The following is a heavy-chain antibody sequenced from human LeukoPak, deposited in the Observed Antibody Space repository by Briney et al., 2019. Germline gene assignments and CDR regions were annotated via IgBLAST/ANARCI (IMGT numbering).Heavy chain of an antibody. V-gene: IGHV3-30-3*01. Sequence: PGGSLRLSCAASGFTFNTYPMHWVRQAPGKGLEWVSVISYNGNIKSYADSVRGRFTVSRDDSKNTLYLQMNSLRAEDTAVYYCAKDPSLRVSLPVWGQGTLVTVSS. CDR1: GFTFNTYP. D-gene: IGHD3-3*01. CDR3: AKDPSLRVSLPV. CDR2: ISYNGNIK. J-gene: IGHJ4*02.